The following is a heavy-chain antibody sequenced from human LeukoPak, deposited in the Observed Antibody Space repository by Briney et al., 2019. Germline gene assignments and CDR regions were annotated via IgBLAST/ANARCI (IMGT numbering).Heavy chain of an antibody. J-gene: IGHJ4*02. D-gene: IGHD5-12*01. CDR3: ARGRGYSGYDLDY. V-gene: IGHV3-74*03. Sequence: PGGSLRLSCTASGFTFSTSWMHWVRQGPGKGLVWVSRINYDGRTTTYEDSVKGRFTISRDNAKNTLFLQMNSLRVEDTAVFYCARGRGYSGYDLDYWGQGTLVTVPS. CDR1: GFTFSTSW. CDR2: INYDGRTT.